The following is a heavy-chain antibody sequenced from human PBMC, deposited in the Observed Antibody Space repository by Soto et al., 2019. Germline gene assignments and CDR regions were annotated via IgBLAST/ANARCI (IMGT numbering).Heavy chain of an antibody. D-gene: IGHD6-6*01. J-gene: IGHJ4*02. Sequence: PGGSLRLSCSASGFTFSTYAMHWVRQAPGKGLEYVSAISSNGGSTYYADSVKGRFTISRDNSKNTLFLQMSRLRPEDTAVYYCVKSPYSSSSRDFGYWGQGTPVTVS. CDR2: ISSNGGST. V-gene: IGHV3-64D*06. CDR1: GFTFSTYA. CDR3: VKSPYSSSSRDFGY.